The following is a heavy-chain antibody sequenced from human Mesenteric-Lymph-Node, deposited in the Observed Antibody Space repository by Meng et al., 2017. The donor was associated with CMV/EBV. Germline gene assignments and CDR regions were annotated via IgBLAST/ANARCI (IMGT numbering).Heavy chain of an antibody. Sequence: YYMHWGRQAPGQGLEWMGRINPNSGGTNYAQKFQGRVTMTRDTSISTAYMELSRLRSDDTAVYYCARVPTDYDILTGYYPTYYFDYWGQGTLVTVSS. J-gene: IGHJ4*02. D-gene: IGHD3-9*01. V-gene: IGHV1-2*06. CDR1: YY. CDR2: INPNSGGT. CDR3: ARVPTDYDILTGYYPTYYFDY.